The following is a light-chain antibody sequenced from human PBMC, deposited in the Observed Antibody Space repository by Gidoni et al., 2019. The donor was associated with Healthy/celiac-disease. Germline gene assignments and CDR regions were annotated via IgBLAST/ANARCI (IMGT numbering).Light chain of an antibody. CDR1: NIESKS. V-gene: IGLV3-21*02. CDR2: DDS. Sequence: SYVLTQPHSVSVAPGQTARITCGGNNIESKSVHWYQQKPGQAPVLVVYDDSARPSGIPERFSGSNSGNTATLTISRVEAGDEADYYCQVWDSSSDHWVFGGGTKLTVL. CDR3: QVWDSSSDHWV. J-gene: IGLJ3*02.